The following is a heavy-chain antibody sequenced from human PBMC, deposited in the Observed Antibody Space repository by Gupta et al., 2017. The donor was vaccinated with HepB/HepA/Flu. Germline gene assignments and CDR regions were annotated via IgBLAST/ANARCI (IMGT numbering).Heavy chain of an antibody. V-gene: IGHV3-74*01. D-gene: IGHD6-6*01. CDR2: VNSDGSST. CDR3: ARTLYSNSGGV. Sequence: EVQLVESGGGLVQPGGSLRLSCAASGFTFSSYWMHWVRQAPGKGLVWVSRVNSDGSSTTYADSVKGRFTIPRDNAKNTLYLQMNSLRAEDTAVYYCARTLYSNSGGVWGKGTTVTVPS. CDR1: GFTFSSYW. J-gene: IGHJ6*04.